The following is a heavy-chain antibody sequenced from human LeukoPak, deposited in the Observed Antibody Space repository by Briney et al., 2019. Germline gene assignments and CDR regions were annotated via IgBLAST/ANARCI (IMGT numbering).Heavy chain of an antibody. D-gene: IGHD1-26*01. CDR1: GYTFTGYY. CDR2: INPNSGGT. V-gene: IGHV1-2*02. CDR3: ARGPVGATTPFDY. Sequence: GASVKVSCKASGYTFTGYYMHWVRQAPGQGLEWMGWINPNSGGTNYAQKFQGRVTMTRGTSISTAYMELSRLRSDDTAVYYCARGPVGATTPFDYWGQGTLVTVSS. J-gene: IGHJ4*02.